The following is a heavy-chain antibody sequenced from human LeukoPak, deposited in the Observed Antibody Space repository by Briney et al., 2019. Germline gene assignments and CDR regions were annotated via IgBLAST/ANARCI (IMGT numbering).Heavy chain of an antibody. D-gene: IGHD2-2*01. CDR2: IYHSGST. CDR3: ARYCSSTSCYETDAFDI. J-gene: IGHJ3*02. V-gene: IGHV4-30-2*01. CDR1: GGSISSGGYS. Sequence: TLSLTCAVSGGSISSGGYSWSWIRQPPGKGLEWIGYIYHSGSTYYNPSLKSRVTISVDRSKNQFSLKLSSVTAADTAVYYCARYCSSTSCYETDAFDIWGQGTMVTVSS.